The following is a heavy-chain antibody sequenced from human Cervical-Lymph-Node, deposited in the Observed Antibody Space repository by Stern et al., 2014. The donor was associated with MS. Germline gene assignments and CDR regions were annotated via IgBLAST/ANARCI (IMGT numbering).Heavy chain of an antibody. Sequence: VQLEESGPGLVKPSETLSLTCTVSGGSIRTFSWSWIRPPPGRVLAWIGCVYYNGTTTHNPSLKSRVTMSVDTSKSQLSLRLHSVTAADTAVYYCARHSVGVKDFDSWGQGTLVTVSS. CDR1: GGSIRTFS. J-gene: IGHJ4*02. CDR2: VYYNGTT. D-gene: IGHD4-23*01. V-gene: IGHV4-59*01. CDR3: ARHSVGVKDFDS.